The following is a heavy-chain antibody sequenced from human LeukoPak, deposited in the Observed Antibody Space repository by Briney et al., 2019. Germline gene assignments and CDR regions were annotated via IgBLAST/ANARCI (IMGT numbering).Heavy chain of an antibody. CDR1: GFTFSSYW. CDR2: IKSDGST. D-gene: IGHD3-22*01. V-gene: IGHV3-74*01. Sequence: GSLILSCAASGFTFSSYWMHWVRQAPGKGLVWVSRIKSDGSTNYAGSVKGRFTISRDNAKNTVSLQMNSLRAEDTGVYYCARAPSEIGGYYPEYFRHWGQGTLVTVSS. CDR3: ARAPSEIGGYYPEYFRH. J-gene: IGHJ1*01.